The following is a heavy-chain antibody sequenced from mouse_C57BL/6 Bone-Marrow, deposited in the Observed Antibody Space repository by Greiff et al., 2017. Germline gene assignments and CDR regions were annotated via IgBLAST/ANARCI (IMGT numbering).Heavy chain of an antibody. Sequence: EVKLVESGGDLVKPGGSLKLSCAASGFTFSSYGMSWVRQTPDKRLEWVATISSGGSYTYYPDSVKGRFTISRDNAKNTLYLQMSSLKSEDTAMYYCARRLYDYDGGDYFDYWGQGTTLTVSS. D-gene: IGHD2-4*01. CDR2: ISSGGSYT. CDR1: GFTFSSYG. CDR3: ARRLYDYDGGDYFDY. V-gene: IGHV5-6*02. J-gene: IGHJ2*01.